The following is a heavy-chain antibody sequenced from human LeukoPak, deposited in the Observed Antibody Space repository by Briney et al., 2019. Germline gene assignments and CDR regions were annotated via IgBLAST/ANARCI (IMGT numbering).Heavy chain of an antibody. Sequence: ASVKVSCKASGYTFTSYYMHWVRQAPGQGLEWMGGIIPIFGTANYAQKFQGRVTITADKSTSTAYMELRSLRSDDTAVYYCARVSGYSSGWPDYWGQGTLVTVSS. J-gene: IGHJ4*02. V-gene: IGHV1-69*06. CDR1: GYTFTSYY. CDR2: IIPIFGTA. D-gene: IGHD6-19*01. CDR3: ARVSGYSSGWPDY.